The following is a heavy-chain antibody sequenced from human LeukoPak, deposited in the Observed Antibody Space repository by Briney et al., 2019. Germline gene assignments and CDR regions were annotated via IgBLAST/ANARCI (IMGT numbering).Heavy chain of an antibody. CDR1: GFTFSSYS. CDR2: ISSSSSYI. V-gene: IGHV3-21*01. CDR3: ARRSYGGYAGDAFDI. D-gene: IGHD5-12*01. Sequence: GGSLRLSCAASGFTFSSYSMNWVRQALGKGLEWVSSISSSSSYIYYADSVKGRFTISRDNAKNSLYLQMNSLRAEDTAVYYCARRSYGGYAGDAFDIWGQGTMVTVSS. J-gene: IGHJ3*02.